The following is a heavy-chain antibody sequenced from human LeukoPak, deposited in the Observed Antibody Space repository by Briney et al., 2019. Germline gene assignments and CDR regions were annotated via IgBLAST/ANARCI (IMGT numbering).Heavy chain of an antibody. D-gene: IGHD3-10*01. CDR3: ARGPLLWFGDAFDI. CDR2: INPNSGGT. J-gene: IGHJ3*02. CDR1: GYTFTGYY. Sequence: ASVKVSCKASGYTFTGYYMHWVRQAPGQGLEWMAWINPNSGGTNYAQKFQGWVTMTRDTSISTAYMELSRLRSDDTAVYYCARGPLLWFGDAFDIWGQGTMVTVSS. V-gene: IGHV1-2*04.